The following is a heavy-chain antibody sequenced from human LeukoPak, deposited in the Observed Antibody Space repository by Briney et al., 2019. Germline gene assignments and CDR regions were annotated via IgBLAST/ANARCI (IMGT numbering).Heavy chain of an antibody. CDR3: TTDLIPGTGGYDYGIGY. J-gene: IGHJ4*02. CDR2: IKSKTDGGTT. CDR1: GFTFSNAW. V-gene: IGHV3-15*01. Sequence: TGGSLRLSCAASGFTFSNAWMSWVRQAPGKGLEWVGRIKSKTDGGTTDYAAPVKGRFTISRDDSKNTLYLQMNSLKTEDTAVYYCTTDLIPGTGGYDYGIGYWGQGTLVTVSS. D-gene: IGHD5-12*01.